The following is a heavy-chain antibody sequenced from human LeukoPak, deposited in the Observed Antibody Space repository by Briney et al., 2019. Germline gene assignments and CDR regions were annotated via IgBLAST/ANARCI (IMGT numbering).Heavy chain of an antibody. CDR1: GYSFTSYW. V-gene: IGHV5-51*01. CDR2: IYPGDSDT. Sequence: GESLQISCKGSGYSFTSYWIGWVRQLPGKGLEWMGIIYPGDSDTRYSPSFQGQVTISADKSISTAYLQWGSLKASDTAMYYCVFWSGYYTMYWGQGTLVTVSS. J-gene: IGHJ4*02. D-gene: IGHD3-3*01. CDR3: VFWSGYYTMY.